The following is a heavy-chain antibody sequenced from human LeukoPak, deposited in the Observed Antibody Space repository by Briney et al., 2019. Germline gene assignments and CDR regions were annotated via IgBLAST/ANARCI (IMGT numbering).Heavy chain of an antibody. CDR2: ICGSGGST. J-gene: IGHJ2*01. D-gene: IGHD5-24*01. Sequence: GWSLTLSCAACVCTFSRYCMSGVRPAPGKGLEGVSGICGSGGSTYYPDSVKGRFSISRDNSKNTLHLQMNSLRAEDTAVYYCARDRGDGYNYGYFDLWGRGTLVTVSS. CDR1: VCTFSRYC. V-gene: IGHV3-23*01. CDR3: ARDRGDGYNYGYFDL.